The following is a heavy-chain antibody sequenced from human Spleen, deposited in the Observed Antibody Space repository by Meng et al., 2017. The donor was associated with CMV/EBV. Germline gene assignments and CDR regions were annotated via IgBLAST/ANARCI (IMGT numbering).Heavy chain of an antibody. V-gene: IGHV3-30*02. Sequence: GESLKISCAASGFTFSSYGMHWVRQAPGKGLEWVAFIRYDGSNKYYADSVKGRFTISRDNARNSLYLQMNSLRAEDTAIYYCARAEAAAGTNNWFDPWGQGTLVTVSS. CDR1: GFTFSSYG. CDR2: IRYDGSNK. CDR3: ARAEAAAGTNNWFDP. D-gene: IGHD6-13*01. J-gene: IGHJ5*02.